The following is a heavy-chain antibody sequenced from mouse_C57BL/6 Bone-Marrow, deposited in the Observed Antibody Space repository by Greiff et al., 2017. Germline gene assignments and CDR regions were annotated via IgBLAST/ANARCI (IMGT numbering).Heavy chain of an antibody. CDR2: IYIGNGYT. J-gene: IGHJ2*01. CDR3: ARGSNYGDY. D-gene: IGHD2-5*01. Sequence: VQLQQSGAELVRPGSSVKMSCKTSGYTFTSYGINWVKQRPGQGLEWIGYIYIGNGYTVYNEKFKGKATLTSDTSSSTAYMQLSSLTSEDSAIYFCARGSNYGDYWGQGTTLTVSS. CDR1: GYTFTSYG. V-gene: IGHV1-58*01.